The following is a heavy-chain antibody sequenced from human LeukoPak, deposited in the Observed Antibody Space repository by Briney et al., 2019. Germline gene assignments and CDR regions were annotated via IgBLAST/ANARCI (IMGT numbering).Heavy chain of an antibody. D-gene: IGHD3-9*01. CDR1: GFTFSSYA. CDR2: ISYDGSNI. V-gene: IGHV3-30*14. J-gene: IGHJ6*02. Sequence: PGRSLRLSCAASGFTFSSYAMHWVRQAPGKGLEWVAVISYDGSNIYYADSVKGRFTISRDNSKNTLYLQMNSLRAEDTAVYYCARDSDILTGSGMDVWGQGTTVTVSS. CDR3: ARDSDILTGSGMDV.